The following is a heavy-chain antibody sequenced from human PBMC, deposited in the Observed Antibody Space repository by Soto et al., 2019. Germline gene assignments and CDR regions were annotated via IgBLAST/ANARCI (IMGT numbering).Heavy chain of an antibody. J-gene: IGHJ5*02. D-gene: IGHD2-8*01. V-gene: IGHV3-23*01. CDR3: AKSPLGYCTNGVCYIFDP. Sequence: GGSLRLSCAASGFTFSSYAMSWVRQAPGKGLEWVSAISGSGGSTYYADSVKGRFTISRDNSKNTLYLQMNSLRAEDTAVYYCAKSPLGYCTNGVCYIFDPWGQGTLVTVSS. CDR2: ISGSGGST. CDR1: GFTFSSYA.